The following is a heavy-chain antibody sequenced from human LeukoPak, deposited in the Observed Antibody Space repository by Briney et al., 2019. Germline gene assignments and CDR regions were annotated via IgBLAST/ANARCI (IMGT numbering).Heavy chain of an antibody. D-gene: IGHD1-26*01. CDR3: ARDMGGYFDL. V-gene: IGHV3-48*03. CDR1: GFTFSSHE. J-gene: IGHJ2*01. Sequence: GGSLRLSCAASGFTFSSHEMNWVRQVPGKGLEWVSYISSSGSTIYYADSVKGRFTISRDNAKNSLYLQMNSLRAEDTAVYYCARDMGGYFDLWGRGTLVTVSS. CDR2: ISSSGSTI.